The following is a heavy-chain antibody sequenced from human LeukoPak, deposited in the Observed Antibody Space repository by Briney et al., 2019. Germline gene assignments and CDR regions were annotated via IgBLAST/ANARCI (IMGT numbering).Heavy chain of an antibody. J-gene: IGHJ4*02. V-gene: IGHV3-23*01. Sequence: PGGSLRLSCAASGFTFSSYAMSWVRQAPGKGLEWVSAISGGGGSTYYADSVKGRFTISRDNSKNTLYLQMNSRRAEDTAVYYCAKCNVYDSSGYSLFDYWGQGTLVTVSS. CDR2: ISGGGGST. CDR3: AKCNVYDSSGYSLFDY. CDR1: GFTFSSYA. D-gene: IGHD3-22*01.